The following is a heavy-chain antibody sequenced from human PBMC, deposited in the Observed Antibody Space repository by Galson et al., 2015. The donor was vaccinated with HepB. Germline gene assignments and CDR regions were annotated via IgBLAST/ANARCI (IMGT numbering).Heavy chain of an antibody. CDR3: ARGYSYGYLDY. J-gene: IGHJ4*02. D-gene: IGHD5-18*01. V-gene: IGHV3-23*01. CDR2: ISGSAGST. CDR1: GFAFSSYA. Sequence: SLRLSCAASGFAFSSYAMNWVRQAPGKGLEWVSGISGSAGSTNYADSVKGRFSISRDNSKNTLYLQTTSLRAEDTAVYYCARGYSYGYLDYWGQGTLVTVSS.